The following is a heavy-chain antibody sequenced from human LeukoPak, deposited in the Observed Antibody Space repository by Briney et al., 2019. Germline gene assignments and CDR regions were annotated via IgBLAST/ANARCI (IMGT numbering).Heavy chain of an antibody. J-gene: IGHJ4*02. CDR1: GFTFSNNW. CDR2: IKEGGSEK. D-gene: IGHD3-22*01. Sequence: GGSLRLSCAASGFTFSNNWMTWDRQAPGKGLEWVANIKEGGSEKYYVDSVKGRFTISRDNAKNSAFLQMNSLRAEDTAVYYCARVDSAEKRDFDYWGQGTLVTVSS. V-gene: IGHV3-7*01. CDR3: ARVDSAEKRDFDY.